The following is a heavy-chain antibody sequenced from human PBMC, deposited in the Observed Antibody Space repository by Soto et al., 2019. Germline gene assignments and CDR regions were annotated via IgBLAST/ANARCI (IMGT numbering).Heavy chain of an antibody. CDR1: RFPFSTYN. Sequence: PGGSLRLSCAASRFPFSTYNMHWVRQAPGKGLEWVAVISYDGNNKYYADSVKGRFTISRDNSKNTLYLQMNSLRAEDTAVYYCARDRVPITMTFDIWGQGTMVTVS. V-gene: IGHV3-30-3*01. CDR2: ISYDGNNK. CDR3: ARDRVPITMTFDI. J-gene: IGHJ3*02. D-gene: IGHD3-22*01.